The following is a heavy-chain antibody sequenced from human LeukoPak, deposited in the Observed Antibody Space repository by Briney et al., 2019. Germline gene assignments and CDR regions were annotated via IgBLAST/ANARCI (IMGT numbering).Heavy chain of an antibody. D-gene: IGHD2-2*01. J-gene: IGHJ4*02. Sequence: GGSLRLSCAASGFTVSSNYKGWVRQAPGKGPEWVSVLYINGNTYYADSVKGRFTISRDSSKNTVDLQMNSLSAEDTAVYYCARGRSSTNFFDYWGQGTLVTVSS. CDR3: ARGRSSTNFFDY. CDR1: GFTVSSNY. CDR2: LYINGNT. V-gene: IGHV3-66*01.